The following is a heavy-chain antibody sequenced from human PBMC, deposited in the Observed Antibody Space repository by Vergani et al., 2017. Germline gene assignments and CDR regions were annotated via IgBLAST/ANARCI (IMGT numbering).Heavy chain of an antibody. CDR2: IYPGDSDT. D-gene: IGHD6-19*01. CDR1: GYSFTSYW. J-gene: IGHJ4*02. V-gene: IGHV5-51*01. CDR3: ARLSGAAVDY. Sequence: EVQLVQSGAEAKKPGESLKISCKGSGYSFTSYWIGCVRQMPGKGLEWMGIIYPGDSDTRDSTSFQGQVTISADKSISIASLQCSSLTASYTAMYYCARLSGAAVDYWGQGTLVTVSS.